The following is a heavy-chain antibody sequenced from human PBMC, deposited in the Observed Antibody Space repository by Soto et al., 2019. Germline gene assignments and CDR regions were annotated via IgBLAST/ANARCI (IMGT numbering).Heavy chain of an antibody. Sequence: EVQLVESGGGLVKPGGSLRLSCAASGFTFSNAWMNWVRQAPGKGLEWVGRIKSKTAGGTTDYAAPVKGRFTISRDDSKNTLYLQMNSLKAEDTAVYYCTTGGELLGATREYYYYYGMDVWGQGTTVTVSS. D-gene: IGHD1-26*01. CDR3: TTGGELLGATREYYYYYGMDV. V-gene: IGHV3-15*07. CDR2: IKSKTAGGTT. CDR1: GFTFSNAW. J-gene: IGHJ6*02.